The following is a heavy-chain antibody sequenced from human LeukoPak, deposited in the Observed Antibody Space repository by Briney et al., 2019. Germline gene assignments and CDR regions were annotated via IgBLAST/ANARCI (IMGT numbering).Heavy chain of an antibody. CDR2: IIPIFGTA. J-gene: IGHJ4*02. V-gene: IGHV1-69*13. CDR1: GGTFSSYA. CDR3: ARSTYDSSGYYDATDLGY. D-gene: IGHD3-22*01. Sequence: GASVKVSCKASGGTFSSYAISWVRQAPGQGLEWMGGIIPIFGTANYAQKFQGRVTITADESTSTAYMELSSLRCEDTAVYYCARSTYDSSGYYDATDLGYWGQGTLVTVSS.